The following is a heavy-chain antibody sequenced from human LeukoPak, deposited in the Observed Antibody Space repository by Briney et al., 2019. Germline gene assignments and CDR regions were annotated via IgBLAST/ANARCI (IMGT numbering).Heavy chain of an antibody. CDR3: ARHITGTTRSVDY. CDR2: ISSSGSTI. J-gene: IGHJ4*02. V-gene: IGHV3-11*01. CDR1: GFTFSDYY. D-gene: IGHD1-7*01. Sequence: GGSLRLSCAASGFTFSDYYMSWIRQAPGKGLEWVSYISSSGSTIYYADSVKGRFTISRDNAKNSQYLQMNSLRAEDTAVYYCARHITGTTRSVDYWGQGTLVTVSS.